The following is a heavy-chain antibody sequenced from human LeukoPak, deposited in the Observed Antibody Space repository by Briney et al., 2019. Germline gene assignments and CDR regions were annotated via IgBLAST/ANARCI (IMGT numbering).Heavy chain of an antibody. CDR2: ISTAGTT. J-gene: IGHJ3*02. D-gene: IGHD1-26*01. V-gene: IGHV4-30-2*01. CDR1: VGSISSGGYY. Sequence: SETLSLTCTVAVGSISSGGYYWSWIRQPPGKGLEWIAYISTAGTTFYNPSLKSRVTISVDTSKNQFSLKLSSVTAADTAVYYCARESLNSGSPPYIWGQGTMVTVSS. CDR3: ARESLNSGSPPYI.